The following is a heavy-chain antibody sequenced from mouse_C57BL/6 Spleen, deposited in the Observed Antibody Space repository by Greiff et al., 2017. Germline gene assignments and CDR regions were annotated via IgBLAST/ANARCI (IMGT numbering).Heavy chain of an antibody. Sequence: QVQLQQSGAELVRPGASVTLSCKASGYTFTDYEMHWVKQTPVHGLEWIGAIDPETGGTAYNQKFKGKAILTADKSSSTAYMELRSLTSEDSAVYYCTRRELYYGNPWFAYWGQGTLVTVSA. CDR1: GYTFTDYE. CDR3: TRRELYYGNPWFAY. V-gene: IGHV1-15*01. CDR2: IDPETGGT. J-gene: IGHJ3*01. D-gene: IGHD2-1*01.